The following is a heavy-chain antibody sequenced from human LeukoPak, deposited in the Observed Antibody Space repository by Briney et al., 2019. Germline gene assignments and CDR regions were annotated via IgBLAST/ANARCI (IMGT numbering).Heavy chain of an antibody. V-gene: IGHV1-2*02. CDR1: GYTFTGYY. CDR3: ARDRYCSSTSCSLPDY. CDR2: ISPNSGGT. J-gene: IGHJ4*02. D-gene: IGHD2-2*01. Sequence: ASVKVSCKASGYTFTGYYMHWVRQAPGQGLEWMGWISPNSGGTNYAQKFQGRVTMTRDTSISTAYMELSRLRSDDTAVYYCARDRYCSSTSCSLPDYWGQGTLVTVSS.